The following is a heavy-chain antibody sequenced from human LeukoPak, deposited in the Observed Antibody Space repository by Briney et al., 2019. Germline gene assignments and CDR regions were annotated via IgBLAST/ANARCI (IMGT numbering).Heavy chain of an antibody. CDR3: AREGSRWGGLIDY. Sequence: SQTLSLTCTVSGVSISSGSYYWSWIRQPAGKGLEWIGRIYTSGSTNYNPSLKSRVTISVDTSKNQFSLKLSSVTAADTAVYYCAREGSRWGGLIDYWGQGTLVTVSS. CDR1: GVSISSGSYY. V-gene: IGHV4-61*02. J-gene: IGHJ4*02. CDR2: IYTSGST. D-gene: IGHD3-16*01.